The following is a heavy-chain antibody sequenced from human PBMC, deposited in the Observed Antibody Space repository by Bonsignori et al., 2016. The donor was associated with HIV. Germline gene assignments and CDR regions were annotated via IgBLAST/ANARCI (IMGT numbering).Heavy chain of an antibody. D-gene: IGHD5-18*01. CDR3: ATSLRGYNYAIDS. Sequence: GGSLRLSCKGSGYSFTNYWIGWVRQMPGKGLEWMGIIYPGDSDTRYSPAFQGQVTISAHKSINTAYLQWSSLKASDTAIYYCATSLRGYNYAIDSWGQGTLVTVSS. CDR2: IYPGDSDT. V-gene: IGHV5-51*01. CDR1: GYSFTNYW. J-gene: IGHJ4*02.